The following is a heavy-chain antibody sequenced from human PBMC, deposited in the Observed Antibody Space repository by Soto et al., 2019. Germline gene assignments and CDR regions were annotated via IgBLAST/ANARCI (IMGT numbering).Heavy chain of an antibody. V-gene: IGHV4-59*12. J-gene: IGHJ4*02. CDR2: IYYSGST. CDR1: GGSISSYY. D-gene: IGHD3-22*01. Sequence: SETLSLTCTVSGGSISSYYWSWIRQPPGKGLEWIGYIYYSGSTNYNPSLKSRVTISVDTSKNQFSLKLSSVTAADTAVYYCAIAYYYDSSGYYAFDYWGQGTLV. CDR3: AIAYYYDSSGYYAFDY.